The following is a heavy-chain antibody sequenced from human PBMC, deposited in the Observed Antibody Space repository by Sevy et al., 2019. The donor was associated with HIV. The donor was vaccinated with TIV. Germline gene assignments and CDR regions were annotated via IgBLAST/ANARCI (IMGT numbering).Heavy chain of an antibody. CDR2: ISDDGNNK. V-gene: IGHV3-30*04. CDR1: GFTFSTYA. CDR3: AGHYYDSTGYYFPLDY. J-gene: IGHJ4*02. Sequence: GGSLSLSCAASGFTFSTYAMYWVRQAPGKGLEWVAVISDDGNNKDYADSVKGRFTVSGDNSKNTLYLQMISLGADDTAVYYCAGHYYDSTGYYFPLDYWGQGTLVTVSS. D-gene: IGHD3-22*01.